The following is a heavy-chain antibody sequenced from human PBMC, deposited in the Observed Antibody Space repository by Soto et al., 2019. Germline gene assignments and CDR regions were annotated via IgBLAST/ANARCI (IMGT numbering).Heavy chain of an antibody. CDR2: ISNDGSNE. D-gene: IGHD3-10*01. CDR3: AKGEVRGIIPSYFDY. Sequence: GGSLRLSCAGSGFTFRWFGMNWVRQAPGKGLEWVARISNDGSNEYYVDSVKGRFTISRDNSTTTLYLQMDSLRAEDTAVYYCAKGEVRGIIPSYFDYWRLGPLVTVPS. J-gene: IGHJ4*02. V-gene: IGHV3-30*18. CDR1: GFTFRWFG.